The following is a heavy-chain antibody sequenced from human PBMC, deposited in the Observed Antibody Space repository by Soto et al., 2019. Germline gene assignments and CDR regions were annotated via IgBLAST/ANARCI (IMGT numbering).Heavy chain of an antibody. CDR3: ARGGRRSPAMDV. CDR1: GGSINSGGYY. V-gene: IGHV4-31*03. CDR2: IYYSGST. J-gene: IGHJ6*02. Sequence: QVQLQESGPGLVRPSQTLSLTCTVSGGSINSGGYYWSWIRQHPGKGLEWIGYIYYSGSTYYNPSLKSRVTISVDTSKNQFSLKLSSVTAADTAVYYCARGGRRSPAMDVWGQGTTVTVSS.